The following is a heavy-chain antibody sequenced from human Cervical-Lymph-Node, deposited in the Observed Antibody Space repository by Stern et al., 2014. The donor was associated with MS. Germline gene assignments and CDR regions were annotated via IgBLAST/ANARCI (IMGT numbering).Heavy chain of an antibody. CDR1: GGSINSYY. J-gene: IGHJ4*02. V-gene: IGHV4-59*01. Sequence: VQLVESGPGLVKPSETLSLTCTVSGGSINSYYWSWIRQPPGKGLEWIGYIYYSGSTNYNPSLKSRVTISVDTSRNQFSLKLSSVTAADTAVYYCARERPYYDGSVYRQYFDFWGQGTLVTVSS. CDR2: IYYSGST. CDR3: ARERPYYDGSVYRQYFDF. D-gene: IGHD3-22*01.